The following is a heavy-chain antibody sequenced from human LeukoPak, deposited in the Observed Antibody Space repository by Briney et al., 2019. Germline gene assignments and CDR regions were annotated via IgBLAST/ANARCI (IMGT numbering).Heavy chain of an antibody. Sequence: GGSLRLSCAASGFTFTSYDMHWVRQAPGKGLEWVAVISYDGSDKYYADSVKGRFTISRDNSKNTLYLRMNSLRAEDTAVYYCAKDLIAAAGKGFFDYWGQGTLVTVSS. D-gene: IGHD6-13*01. V-gene: IGHV3-33*05. CDR3: AKDLIAAAGKGFFDY. CDR1: GFTFTSYD. CDR2: ISYDGSDK. J-gene: IGHJ4*02.